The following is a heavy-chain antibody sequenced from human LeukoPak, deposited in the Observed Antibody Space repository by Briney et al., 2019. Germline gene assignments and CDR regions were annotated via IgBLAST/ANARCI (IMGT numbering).Heavy chain of an antibody. Sequence: AGGSLRLSCAASGFTFSSYYMSWVRQAPGKGLEWVANIKQDGSEKYYADSVQGRFTISRDNAKNSLYLQMNSLRVEDTAVYYCARGHCSGGRCYSSLYDYWGLGTLVTVPS. CDR3: ARGHCSGGRCYSSLYDY. D-gene: IGHD2-15*01. V-gene: IGHV3-7*01. J-gene: IGHJ4*02. CDR2: IKQDGSEK. CDR1: GFTFSSYY.